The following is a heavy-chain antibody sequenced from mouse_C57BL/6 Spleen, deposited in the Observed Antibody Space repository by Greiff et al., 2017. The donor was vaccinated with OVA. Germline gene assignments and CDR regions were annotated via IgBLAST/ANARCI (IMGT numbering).Heavy chain of an antibody. J-gene: IGHJ2*01. V-gene: IGHV1-50*01. Sequence: QVQLQQSGAELVKPGASVKLSCKASGYTFTSYWMQWVKQRPGQGLEWIGEIDPSDSYTNYNQKFKGKATLTVDTSSSTAYMQLSSLTSEDSAVYYCARGIWGYFDYWGQGTTLTVSS. CDR3: ARGIWGYFDY. CDR1: GYTFTSYW. CDR2: IDPSDSYT.